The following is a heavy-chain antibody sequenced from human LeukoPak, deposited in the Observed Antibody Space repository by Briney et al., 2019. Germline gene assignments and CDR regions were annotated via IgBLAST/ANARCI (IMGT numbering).Heavy chain of an antibody. D-gene: IGHD3-22*01. J-gene: IGHJ3*02. CDR1: GGSISTYY. CDR2: IYNSGST. Sequence: SETLSLTCTVSGGSISTYYWSWIRQPPGKGLEWIGYIYNSGSTHYNPSLKRRVTISVDMSKNQFSLTLSSVTAVDTAVYYCARYYFNNSDYVGEAFDIWGQGTSVTVSS. CDR3: ARYYFNNSDYVGEAFDI. V-gene: IGHV4-59*01.